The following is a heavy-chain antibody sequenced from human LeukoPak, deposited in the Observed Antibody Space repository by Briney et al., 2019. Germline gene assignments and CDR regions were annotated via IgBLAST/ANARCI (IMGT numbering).Heavy chain of an antibody. Sequence: ASVKVSCKASGYIFTGYYIHWVRQAPGQGLECMGWTNSNSGGTKYAQNFQDRVTMTRDTSISTAYMELYRLTSDDTAVYFCARDQTGYDDAFDSWGQGTLVTVSS. V-gene: IGHV1-2*02. D-gene: IGHD3-16*01. CDR3: ARDQTGYDDAFDS. CDR1: GYIFTGYY. J-gene: IGHJ4*02. CDR2: TNSNSGGT.